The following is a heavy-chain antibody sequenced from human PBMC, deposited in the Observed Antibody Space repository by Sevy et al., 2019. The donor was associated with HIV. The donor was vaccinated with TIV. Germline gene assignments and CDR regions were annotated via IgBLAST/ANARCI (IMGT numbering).Heavy chain of an antibody. J-gene: IGHJ4*02. D-gene: IGHD2-15*01. CDR1: GGTFSSYA. CDR2: IIPIFGTA. CDR3: ARGYCSGGSCYDWDY. V-gene: IGHV1-69*13. Sequence: ASVKVSCKASGGTFSSYAISWVRQAPGQVLEWMGGIIPIFGTANYAQKFQGRVTITADESTSTAYMELSSLRSEDTAVHYCARGYCSGGSCYDWDYWGQGTLVTVSS.